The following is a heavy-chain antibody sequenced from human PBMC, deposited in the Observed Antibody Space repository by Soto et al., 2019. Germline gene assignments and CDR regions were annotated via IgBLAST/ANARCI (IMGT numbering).Heavy chain of an antibody. CDR2: IYYSGST. CDR1: GGSISSGGYY. Sequence: QVQLQESGPGLVKPSQTLSLTCTVSGGSISSGGYYWSWIRQHPGKGLEWIGYIYYSGSTYYNPSLKSRVTISVDTSKNQFSLKLSSVTAADTAVYYCARMRRYSSSWYRDYFDYWGQGTLVTVSS. D-gene: IGHD6-13*01. V-gene: IGHV4-31*03. J-gene: IGHJ4*02. CDR3: ARMRRYSSSWYRDYFDY.